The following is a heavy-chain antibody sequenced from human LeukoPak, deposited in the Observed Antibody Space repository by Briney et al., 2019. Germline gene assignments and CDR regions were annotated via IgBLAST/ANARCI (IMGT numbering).Heavy chain of an antibody. V-gene: IGHV3-48*03. CDR2: ISSSGSTV. J-gene: IGHJ3*01. Sequence: RPGGSLRLSCAASGFTFSSYEMNWVRQAPGKGLEWVSYISSSGSTVYYADSVKGRFTISRDNAKNTVYLQMNCLRAEDTAVYYCARGWVPSDITLKWGQGTMVTVSS. D-gene: IGHD3-22*01. CDR3: ARGWVPSDITLK. CDR1: GFTFSSYE.